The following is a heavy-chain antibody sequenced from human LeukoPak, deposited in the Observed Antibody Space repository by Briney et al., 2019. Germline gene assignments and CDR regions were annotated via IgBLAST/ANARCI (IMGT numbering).Heavy chain of an antibody. J-gene: IGHJ4*02. CDR1: GFTFSTYA. CDR2: ISGSGGGT. Sequence: GGSLRLSCAASGFTFSTYAMTWVRQAPGKGLEWVSSISGSGGGTYYADSVRGRFTISRDNAKNTLYLQMNSLRAEDTAVYYCARAESFWSGYYSYDYWGQGTLVTVSS. V-gene: IGHV3-23*01. CDR3: ARAESFWSGYYSYDY. D-gene: IGHD3-3*01.